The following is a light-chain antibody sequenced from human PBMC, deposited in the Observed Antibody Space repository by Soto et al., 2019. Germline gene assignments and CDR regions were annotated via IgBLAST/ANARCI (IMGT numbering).Light chain of an antibody. Sequence: DIQMTQSPSSLSASVGDRVTITYQASQDISNYLNWYQQKPGKAPKLLIYDASNLETGVPSRFSGSGSGIDFTFTISSLQPEDIATYYCQQYDNLPLTFGGGTKVEIK. V-gene: IGKV1-33*01. CDR1: QDISNY. CDR3: QQYDNLPLT. J-gene: IGKJ4*01. CDR2: DAS.